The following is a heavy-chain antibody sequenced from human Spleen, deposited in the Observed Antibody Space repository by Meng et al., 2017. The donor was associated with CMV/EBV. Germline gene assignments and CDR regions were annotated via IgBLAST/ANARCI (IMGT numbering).Heavy chain of an antibody. CDR1: GFTFSNYD. J-gene: IGHJ3*02. Sequence: VGSLRLSCAACGFTFSNYDMHWVRQAPGKGLEWVSFIRFDESNKYYADSVTGRFTISRDNSKNTLYLQMHSLRAEDTAVYYCAKGDSYDFWSDHHDEFDIWGQGTMVTVSS. D-gene: IGHD3-3*01. CDR2: IRFDESNK. CDR3: AKGDSYDFWSDHHDEFDI. V-gene: IGHV3-30*02.